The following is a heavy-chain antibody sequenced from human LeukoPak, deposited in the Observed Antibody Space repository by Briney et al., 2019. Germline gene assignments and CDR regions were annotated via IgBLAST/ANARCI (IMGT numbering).Heavy chain of an antibody. CDR1: GFIFSNAW. CDR2: ISGSGGST. J-gene: IGHJ3*02. D-gene: IGHD4-23*01. V-gene: IGHV3-23*01. Sequence: GGSRRLSCAASGFIFSNAWMSWVRQAPGKGLEWVSAISGSGGSTYYADSVKGRFTISRDNSKNTLYLQMNSLRAEDTAVYYCARVPGGDIWGQGTMVTVSS. CDR3: ARVPGGDI.